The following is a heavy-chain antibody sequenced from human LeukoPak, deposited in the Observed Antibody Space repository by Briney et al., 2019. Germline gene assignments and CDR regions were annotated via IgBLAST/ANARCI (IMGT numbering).Heavy chain of an antibody. V-gene: IGHV3-74*01. CDR2: INSDGSST. D-gene: IGHD3-22*01. Sequence: PGGSLRLSCAASGFTFSSYWMHWVRQAPGKGLVWVSRINSDGSSTSYADSVKGRFTISRDNAKNSLYLQMNSLRAEDTAVYYCARLGSSGYYYDENFDYWGQGTLVTVSS. J-gene: IGHJ4*02. CDR3: ARLGSSGYYYDENFDY. CDR1: GFTFSSYW.